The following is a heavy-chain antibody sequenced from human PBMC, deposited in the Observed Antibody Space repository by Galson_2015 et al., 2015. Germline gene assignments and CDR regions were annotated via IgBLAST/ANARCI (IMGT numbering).Heavy chain of an antibody. V-gene: IGHV6-1*01. J-gene: IGHJ4*02. CDR3: AKDPDFWSGYSHFDS. CDR1: GDSVSSHSAA. Sequence: CAISGDSVSSHSAAWNRIRQSPSTGLEWLARTYFRSRWHTDYAHSLRSRLTIDADTSKNQVSLQLSSVTPEDTAVYYCAKDPDFWSGYSHFDSWGQGTPVTVSS. D-gene: IGHD3-3*01. CDR2: TYFRSRWHT.